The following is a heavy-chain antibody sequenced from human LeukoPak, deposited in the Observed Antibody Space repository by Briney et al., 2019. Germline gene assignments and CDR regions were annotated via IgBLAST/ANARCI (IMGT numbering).Heavy chain of an antibody. CDR2: ISPNSGAT. CDR1: GSLW. CDR3: ARDYPHQRLHI. V-gene: IGHV1-2*02. Sequence: GASVKVSCTASGSLWIHWMRQAPGQGLEWVGYISPNSGATGLAQKFQGRVTVTRDTSISTVYIELNGLTSDDTAMYFCARDYPHQRLHIWRKGTLVSVTS. J-gene: IGHJ4*02. D-gene: IGHD2-2*01.